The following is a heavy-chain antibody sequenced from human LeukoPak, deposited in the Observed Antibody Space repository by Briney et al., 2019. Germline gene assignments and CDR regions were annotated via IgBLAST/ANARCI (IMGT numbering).Heavy chain of an antibody. D-gene: IGHD3-10*01. CDR3: AKDVLVRGVINGFDY. V-gene: IGHV3-30*18. CDR1: GFTFSDYG. J-gene: IGHJ4*02. CDR2: ISFDGSYK. Sequence: GKSLRLSCAASGFTFSDYGMHWVRQAPGKGLEWVEVISFDGSYKHYADSVKGRFTISRDNSKNTLYMQMNSLRAEDTAVYYCAKDVLVRGVINGFDYWGQGTLVTVSS.